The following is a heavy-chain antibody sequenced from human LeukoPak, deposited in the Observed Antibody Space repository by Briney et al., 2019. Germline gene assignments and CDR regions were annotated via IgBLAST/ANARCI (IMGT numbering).Heavy chain of an antibody. CDR2: TYPNDSDT. V-gene: IGHV5-51*01. J-gene: IGHJ4*02. CDR3: ARHRGYNYGYSDY. Sequence: GESLKISCKGSGYSFTNHWIGWVRQMPGKGLEWMGITYPNDSDTRYSPSFQGLVTISVDKSISTAYLQWSSLKASDTAMYYCARHRGYNYGYSDYWGQGTLVTVSS. CDR1: GYSFTNHW. D-gene: IGHD5-18*01.